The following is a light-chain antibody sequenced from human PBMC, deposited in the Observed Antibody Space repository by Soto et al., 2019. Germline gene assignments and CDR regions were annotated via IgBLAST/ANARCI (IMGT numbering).Light chain of an antibody. CDR2: DAS. V-gene: IGKV3-11*01. J-gene: IGKJ4*01. CDR3: QQRSNWLPLT. CDR1: QGVRSY. Sequence: EIVLTQSPATLSLSPGERATLSCRASQGVRSYLAWYQQKPGQAPRLLIYDASNRATGIPARFSGSGSGTDFALTISSLEPEDFAVYYCQQRSNWLPLTFGGGTKVEIK.